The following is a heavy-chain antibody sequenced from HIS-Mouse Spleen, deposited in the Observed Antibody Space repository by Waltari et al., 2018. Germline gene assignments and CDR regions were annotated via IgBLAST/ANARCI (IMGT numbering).Heavy chain of an antibody. V-gene: IGHV3-30*03. CDR2: VSYDGRNK. Sequence: QVQLVESGGGVVQPGRSLRLSCAASGFTFSSYGMHWVRQAPGKGLVWVAVVSYDGRNKYYADSVKGRFTISRDNSKNTLYLQMNSLRAEDTAVYYCVVSGSWGQGTMVTVSS. J-gene: IGHJ3*01. CDR3: VVSGS. D-gene: IGHD1-26*01. CDR1: GFTFSSYG.